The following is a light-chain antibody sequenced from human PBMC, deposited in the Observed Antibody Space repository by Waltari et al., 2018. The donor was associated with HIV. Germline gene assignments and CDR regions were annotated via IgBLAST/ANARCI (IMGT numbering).Light chain of an antibody. J-gene: IGLJ3*02. Sequence: QSVLTQPPSVSGAPGQRVTISCTGNSSNIGAGYDVDWYQQLPGTAPKLLIYVNSQRPSGVPDRFSGPKSGTSASLAITGLQADDEADYYCQSYDSSLSVWVFGGGTKLTVL. V-gene: IGLV1-40*01. CDR2: VNS. CDR1: SSNIGAGYD. CDR3: QSYDSSLSVWV.